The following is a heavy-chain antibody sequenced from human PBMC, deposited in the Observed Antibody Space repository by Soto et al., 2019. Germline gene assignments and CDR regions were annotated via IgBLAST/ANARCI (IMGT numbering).Heavy chain of an antibody. CDR2: INPNSGDT. V-gene: IGHV1-2*04. CDR3: AREGAAAGFYYYYMDV. J-gene: IGHJ6*03. D-gene: IGHD6-13*01. Sequence: ASVKVSCKASGYTFIGYYVHWVRQAPGQGLERMGWINPNSGDTNYAQNFQGWVTMTRDTSISTAYMELRRLRSDDTAVYFCAREGAAAGFYYYYMDVWGRGTTVTVSS. CDR1: GYTFIGYY.